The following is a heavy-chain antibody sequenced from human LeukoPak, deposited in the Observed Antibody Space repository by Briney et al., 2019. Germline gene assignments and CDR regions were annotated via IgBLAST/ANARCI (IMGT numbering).Heavy chain of an antibody. CDR1: GFTFSRQW. J-gene: IGHJ4*02. CDR3: FGSAHRG. Sequence: PGGALXLSCVDSGFTFSRQWRNWVGQAPGRGGEGVGNINPGGREKYYVDSVKGGFTISRENDKNTVYLQMNTLRVEDTGVCLCFGSAHRGWGQGTLVTVSS. V-gene: IGHV3-7*01. D-gene: IGHD6-25*01. CDR2: INPGGREK.